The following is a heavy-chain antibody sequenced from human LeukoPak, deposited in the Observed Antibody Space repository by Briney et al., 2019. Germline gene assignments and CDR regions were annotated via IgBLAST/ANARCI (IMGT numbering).Heavy chain of an antibody. D-gene: IGHD4-17*01. CDR2: INYSGST. Sequence: SETLSLTCTVSGGSISGYYWSWIRQPPGKGLEWIAYINYSGSTNYNPSLKSRVTISVDTSKNQFSLKLSSVTAADTAVYYCAREKGDYTYPRHFDYWGQGTLVTVSS. CDR3: AREKGDYTYPRHFDY. V-gene: IGHV4-59*01. J-gene: IGHJ4*02. CDR1: GGSISGYY.